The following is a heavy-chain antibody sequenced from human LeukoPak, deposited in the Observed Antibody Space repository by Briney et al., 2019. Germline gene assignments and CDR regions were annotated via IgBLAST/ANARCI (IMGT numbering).Heavy chain of an antibody. CDR3: ARGRALWFGELLYPTGAPPDY. CDR2: INHSGST. V-gene: IGHV4-34*01. CDR1: GGSFSGYY. D-gene: IGHD3-10*01. Sequence: SETLSLTCAVYGGSFSGYYWSWIRQPPGKGLEWIGEINHSGSTNYNPSLKSRVTISVDTSKNQFSLKLSSVTAADTAVYYCARGRALWFGELLYPTGAPPDYWGQGTLVTASS. J-gene: IGHJ4*02.